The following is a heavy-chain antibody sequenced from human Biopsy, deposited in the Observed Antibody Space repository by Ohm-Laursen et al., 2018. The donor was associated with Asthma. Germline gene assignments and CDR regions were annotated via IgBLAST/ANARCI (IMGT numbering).Heavy chain of an antibody. J-gene: IGHJ2*01. CDR2: TYYSGRT. CDR3: ARAVSSSSYWYFDL. D-gene: IGHD6-6*01. Sequence: PSETLSLTCIVSGDAMSTSGSYWGWIRQSPGKGLEWIGSTYYSGRTYYNPSLESRVTISADTSKNLFSLKVTSVTAADTAVYYCARAVSSSSYWYFDLWGRGDLVTVSS. CDR1: GDAMSTSGSY. V-gene: IGHV4-39*02.